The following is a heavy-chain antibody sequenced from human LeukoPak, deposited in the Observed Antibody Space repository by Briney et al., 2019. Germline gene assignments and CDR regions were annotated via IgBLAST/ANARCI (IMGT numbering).Heavy chain of an antibody. CDR2: ISGSGGST. Sequence: GGSLRLSCAVSGFTFSSYAMSWVRRAPGKGLEWVSAISGSGGSTYYADSVKGRFTISRDNSKNTLYLQMNSLRAEDTAVYYCAKDLRELLAYCGGDCYFSVDYWGQGTLVTVSS. D-gene: IGHD2-21*02. CDR1: GFTFSSYA. CDR3: AKDLRELLAYCGGDCYFSVDY. J-gene: IGHJ4*02. V-gene: IGHV3-23*01.